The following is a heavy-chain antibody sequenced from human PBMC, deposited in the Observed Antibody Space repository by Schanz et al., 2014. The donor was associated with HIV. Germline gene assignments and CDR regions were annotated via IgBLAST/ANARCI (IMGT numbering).Heavy chain of an antibody. CDR3: ASLVGATGLELDY. D-gene: IGHD1-26*01. CDR1: GYTFTSYD. CDR2: VNPKSGNT. V-gene: IGHV1-8*02. J-gene: IGHJ4*02. Sequence: QVQLVQSGAELKKPGASVKVSCKASGYTFTSYDINWVRQATGQGLEWMGWVNPKSGNTGYAQKFQGRVTMTRNTSISTAYMELSSLGSEDTAVYYCASLVGATGLELDYWGQGTLVTVSS.